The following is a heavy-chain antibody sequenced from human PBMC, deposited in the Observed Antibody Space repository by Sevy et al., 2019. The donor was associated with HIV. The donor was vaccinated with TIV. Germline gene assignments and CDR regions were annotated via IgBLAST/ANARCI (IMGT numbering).Heavy chain of an antibody. CDR2: INAGNGNT. CDR3: ASYNYYGSGSYYGTDAFDI. Sequence: ASVKVSCKASGYTFTSYAMHWVRQAPGQRLEWMGWINAGNGNTKYSQKFQGRVTITRDKSASTAYMGLSSLRSEDTAVYYCASYNYYGSGSYYGTDAFDIWGQGTMVTVSS. V-gene: IGHV1-3*01. CDR1: GYTFTSYA. J-gene: IGHJ3*02. D-gene: IGHD3-10*01.